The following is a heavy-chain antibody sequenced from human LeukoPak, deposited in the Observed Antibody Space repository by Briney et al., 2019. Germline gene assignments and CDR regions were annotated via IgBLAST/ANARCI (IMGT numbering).Heavy chain of an antibody. CDR1: GGSISSYY. J-gene: IGHJ3*02. V-gene: IGHV4-59*01. CDR3: AREIGLKGAFDI. D-gene: IGHD2-2*03. Sequence: PSETLSLTCTLSGGSISSYYWSWIRQPPGKGLEWIWYIDYSGSTNYNPSLKSRVTISVDTSQNQFSLNLSSVTAADTAVYYCAREIGLKGAFDIWGQGTMVTVSS. CDR2: IDYSGST.